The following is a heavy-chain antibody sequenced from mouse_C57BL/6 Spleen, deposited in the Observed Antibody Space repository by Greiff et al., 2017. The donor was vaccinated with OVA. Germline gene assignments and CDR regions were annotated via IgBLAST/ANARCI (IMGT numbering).Heavy chain of an antibody. V-gene: IGHV14-4*01. D-gene: IGHD1-1*01. Sequence: VQLQQSGAELVRPGASVKLSCTASGFNIKDDYMHWVKQRPEQGLEWIGWIDPENGDTEYASKFQGKVTITADTSSNTVYLQLSSLTSEDTAVYYCTTDYGSSLAYWGQGTLVTVSA. CDR2: IDPENGDT. CDR3: TTDYGSSLAY. J-gene: IGHJ3*01. CDR1: GFNIKDDY.